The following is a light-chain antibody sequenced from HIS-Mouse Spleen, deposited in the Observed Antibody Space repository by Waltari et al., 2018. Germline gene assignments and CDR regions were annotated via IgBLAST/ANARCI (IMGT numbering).Light chain of an antibody. V-gene: IGLV10-54*02. Sequence: QAGLTQPPSVSKGLRQTATLTCTGNSNIVGNQGAAWLQQHQGHPPKLLSYRNNNRPSGISEGFSASKSRNTASLTSTGLQPEDEADYYCSALDSSLSAKVFGGGTKLTVL. CDR1: SNIVGNQG. CDR3: SALDSSLSAKV. J-gene: IGLJ3*02. CDR2: RNN.